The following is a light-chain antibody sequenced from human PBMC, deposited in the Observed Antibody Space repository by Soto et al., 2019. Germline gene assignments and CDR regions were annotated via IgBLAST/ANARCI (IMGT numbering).Light chain of an antibody. CDR1: QSISSW. CDR2: DAS. CDR3: QQYNSYSYT. V-gene: IGKV1-5*01. Sequence: DIQMTQSPSTLPASLGDRVTITCRASQSISSWLAWYQQKPGKAPKLLIYDASSLESGVPSRFRGSGSGTEFTLTISSLQPDDFETYYCQQYNSYSYTFGQGTKVDIK. J-gene: IGKJ1*01.